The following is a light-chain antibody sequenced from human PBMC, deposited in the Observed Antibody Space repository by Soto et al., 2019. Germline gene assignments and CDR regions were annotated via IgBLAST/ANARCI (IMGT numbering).Light chain of an antibody. CDR1: QSLLHITGETS. J-gene: IGKJ5*01. Sequence: DVVMTQTPLSLSVTPGQPASISCKSSQSLLHITGETSLFWYLQKPGQSPQLLIYEVSTRVSGVPDRFSGSGSGTDFTLAISRVETDDVGIYYCMQSTNLPPTFGQGTRLGIE. CDR3: MQSTNLPPT. V-gene: IGKV2-29*03. CDR2: EVS.